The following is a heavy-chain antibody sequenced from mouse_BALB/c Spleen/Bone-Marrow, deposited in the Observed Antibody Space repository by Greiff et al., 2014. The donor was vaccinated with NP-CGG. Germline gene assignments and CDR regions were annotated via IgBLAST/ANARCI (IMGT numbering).Heavy chain of an antibody. V-gene: IGHV1-67*01. J-gene: IGHJ4*01. CDR3: ARYGYGSSYYAMDY. CDR2: ISTHSGNT. D-gene: IGHD1-1*01. CDR1: GYTFTDYA. Sequence: VQLVESGPELVRPGVSVKISCKGSGYTFTDYAMHWVKQSHAKSLEWIGVISTHSGNTNYNQKFKGKATMTVDKSSSTAYMELARLTSEDSAIYYCARYGYGSSYYAMDYWGQGTSVTVSS.